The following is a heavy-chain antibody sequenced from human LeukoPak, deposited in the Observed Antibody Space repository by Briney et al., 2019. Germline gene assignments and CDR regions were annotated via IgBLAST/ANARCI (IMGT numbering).Heavy chain of an antibody. CDR2: IRYDGSNK. CDR3: AKGDYYYYYYMDV. CDR1: GLTFSSYG. V-gene: IGHV3-30*02. J-gene: IGHJ6*03. Sequence: RGSLRLSCAASGLTFSSYGMHWVRQAPGKGLEWVAFIRYDGSNKYYADSVKGRFTISRDNSKNTLYLQMNSLRAEDTAVYYCAKGDYYYYYYMDVWGNGTTVTISS.